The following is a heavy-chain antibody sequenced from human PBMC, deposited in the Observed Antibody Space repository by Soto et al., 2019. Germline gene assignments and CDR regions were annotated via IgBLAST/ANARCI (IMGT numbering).Heavy chain of an antibody. J-gene: IGHJ4*02. Sequence: PSETLSLTSTVSGASLSSISYYWGWIRQPPGKGLEWVGSIFFTGNIYYNPSLKSRVTISVDTSRNQFSLMVNSVTAADTAVYYCARRHCSGGSCYNPRFDSCRQGALVTISS. CDR3: ARRHCSGGSCYNPRFDS. D-gene: IGHD2-15*01. CDR2: IFFTGNI. V-gene: IGHV4-39*01. CDR1: GASLSSISYY.